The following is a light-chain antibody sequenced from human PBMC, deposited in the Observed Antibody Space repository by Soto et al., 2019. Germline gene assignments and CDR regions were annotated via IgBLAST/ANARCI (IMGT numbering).Light chain of an antibody. V-gene: IGLV2-14*01. CDR3: ISYTSISTLV. CDR2: EVI. Sequence: QSALAQPASVSGSPGQSITISCTGTSSDVGGYNYVSWYQQHPGKAPKVIIYEVINRPSGVSNRFSGSKSGNTASLTTSGLQAEDEADYYCISYTSISTLVFGTGTKVTV. CDR1: SSDVGGYNY. J-gene: IGLJ1*01.